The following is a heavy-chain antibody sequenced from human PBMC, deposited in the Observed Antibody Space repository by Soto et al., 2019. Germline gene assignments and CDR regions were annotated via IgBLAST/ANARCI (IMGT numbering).Heavy chain of an antibody. CDR1: GYTFTNYG. J-gene: IGHJ4*02. CDR2: ISAYNGET. CDR3: ARASGPGVGTTSY. V-gene: IGHV1-18*01. Sequence: QVQLVQSGPEVKKPGASAKVSCQTSGYTFTNYGISWMRQVPGQGLEWMGWISAYNGETNYAQRFQGRVTMTTEISTNTAYMELGSLRSDDTAVYYCARASGPGVGTTSYWGQGTLVTVSS. D-gene: IGHD1-26*01.